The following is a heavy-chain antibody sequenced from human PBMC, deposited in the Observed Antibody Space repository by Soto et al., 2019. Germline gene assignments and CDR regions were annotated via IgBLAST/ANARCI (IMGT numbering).Heavy chain of an antibody. CDR2: IYHDGIT. CDR3: ASAYDSSAYTFDF. J-gene: IGHJ4*02. V-gene: IGHV4-38-2*01. D-gene: IGHD3-22*01. CDR1: GFSITSGYY. Sequence: SETLSLTCAVPGFSITSGYYGGWIRQPTGRGVEWSGNIYHDGITYYNPSLKSRFTMSVDTSNNQFCLRMTTVTAEDTAEDYGASAYDSSAYTFDFWGQGTLVTVSS.